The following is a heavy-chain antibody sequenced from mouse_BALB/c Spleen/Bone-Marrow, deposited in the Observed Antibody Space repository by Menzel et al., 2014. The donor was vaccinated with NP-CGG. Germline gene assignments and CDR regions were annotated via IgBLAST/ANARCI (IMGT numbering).Heavy chain of an antibody. Sequence: VQLQQSGAELVKPGASVKLSCKASGYTFTSYWMHWVKQRPGQGLEWIGEINPSNGRTNYNEKFKSKATLTVDKSSSAAYMQLSSLTSEDSAVYYCARWGITLAYWGQGTLVTVSA. V-gene: IGHV1S81*02. D-gene: IGHD2-4*01. J-gene: IGHJ3*01. CDR3: ARWGITLAY. CDR1: GYTFTSYW. CDR2: INPSNGRT.